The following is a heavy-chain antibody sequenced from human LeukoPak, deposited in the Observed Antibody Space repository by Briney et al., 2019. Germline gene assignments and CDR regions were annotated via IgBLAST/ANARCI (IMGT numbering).Heavy chain of an antibody. V-gene: IGHV1-2*02. CDR2: INPNSGGT. CDR1: GYTFTGYY. CDR3: ARVRTAGYYDILTGYRVFDY. D-gene: IGHD3-9*01. Sequence: GASVKVSCKASGYTFTGYYMHWVRQAPGQGLEWMGWINPNSGGTNYAQKFQGRVTMTRDTPISTAYMELSRLRSDDTAVYYCARVRTAGYYDILTGYRVFDYWGQGTLVTVSS. J-gene: IGHJ4*02.